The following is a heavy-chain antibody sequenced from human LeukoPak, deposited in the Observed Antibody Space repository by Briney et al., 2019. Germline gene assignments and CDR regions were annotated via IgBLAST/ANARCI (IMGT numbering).Heavy chain of an antibody. CDR2: IYYSGST. D-gene: IGHD3-22*01. Sequence: PSETLSPTCTVSGGSISSSSYYWWWIRQPPGKGLEWIGSIYYSGSTYYNPSLKSRVTISVDTSKNQFSLKLSSVTAADTAVYFCARPGVVIGYFDHLLQRTKVTVSS. CDR1: GGSISSSSYY. V-gene: IGHV4-39*01. CDR3: ARPGVVIGYFDH. J-gene: IGHJ4*02.